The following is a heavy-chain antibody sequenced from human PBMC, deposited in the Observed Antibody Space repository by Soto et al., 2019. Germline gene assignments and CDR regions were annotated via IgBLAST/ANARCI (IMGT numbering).Heavy chain of an antibody. CDR2: IDSKIDADKT. CDR1: GFTFSKAY. D-gene: IGHD2-21*02. Sequence: EVQLVESGGGLVKPGGSLRLSCTASGFTFSKAYMNWVRQAPGQGLEWVGQIDSKIDADKTDLAAPVKGRFTLSRDDSKNTVYLQVNGLEIEDTAMYYCVTRFTAVATARFDYWGQGTLVTVSS. J-gene: IGHJ4*02. CDR3: VTRFTAVATARFDY. V-gene: IGHV3-15*04.